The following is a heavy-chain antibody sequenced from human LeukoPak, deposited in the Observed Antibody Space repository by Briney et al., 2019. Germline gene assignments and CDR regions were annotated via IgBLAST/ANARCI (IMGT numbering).Heavy chain of an antibody. Sequence: GGSLRLSCAASGLAFGSYWMNWVRQAPGKGLEWVANMNQDGSEKHYVDSVKGRFTISRDNSKNTLYLQMNSLRAEDTAVYYCAKRDSSGWGALDYWGQGTLVTVSS. V-gene: IGHV3-7*03. J-gene: IGHJ4*02. D-gene: IGHD6-19*01. CDR2: MNQDGSEK. CDR1: GLAFGSYW. CDR3: AKRDSSGWGALDY.